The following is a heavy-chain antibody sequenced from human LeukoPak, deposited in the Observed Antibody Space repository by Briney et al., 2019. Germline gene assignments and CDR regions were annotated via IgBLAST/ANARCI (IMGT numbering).Heavy chain of an antibody. J-gene: IGHJ4*02. CDR3: ASTVELRGGFDY. Sequence: GGSLRLSCAASGFTFSSYGVHWVRQAPGKGLEWVSVIYNTGGTKYADSVRGRFTISRDNSKNTLFLQMNSLRPEDTAVYYCASTVELRGGFDYWGQGTLVTVSS. D-gene: IGHD1-7*01. CDR1: GFTFSSYG. CDR2: IYNTGGT. V-gene: IGHV3-NL1*01.